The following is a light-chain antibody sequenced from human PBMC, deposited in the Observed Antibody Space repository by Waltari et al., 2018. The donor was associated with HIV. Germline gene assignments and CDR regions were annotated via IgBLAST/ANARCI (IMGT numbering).Light chain of an antibody. V-gene: IGKV3-15*01. Sequence: EIVMTQSPATLSVSPGERATLSCRASQSVSSNLAWYQQKPGQAPRLLMYGAFTRATGIPARVSGGGSGTEFTCTITSLQSEDFAVYYCQQYNNWPTWTFGQGTKVEIK. CDR3: QQYNNWPTWT. CDR1: QSVSSN. J-gene: IGKJ1*01. CDR2: GAF.